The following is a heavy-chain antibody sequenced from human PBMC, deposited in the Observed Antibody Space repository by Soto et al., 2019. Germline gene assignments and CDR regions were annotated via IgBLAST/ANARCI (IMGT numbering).Heavy chain of an antibody. CDR1: GFSLTTGGVG. Sequence: QITLKESGPTLVKPTQTLTLTCTFSGFSLTTGGVGVGWIRQPPGKALEWLALIYLDDNKRYSPSLNSRLTSNKDTSKNPVVLTMTNMDPVDTATYYCTHRADYGEDYWGQGILVTVSS. CDR2: IYLDDNK. D-gene: IGHD4-17*01. V-gene: IGHV2-5*02. J-gene: IGHJ4*02. CDR3: THRADYGEDY.